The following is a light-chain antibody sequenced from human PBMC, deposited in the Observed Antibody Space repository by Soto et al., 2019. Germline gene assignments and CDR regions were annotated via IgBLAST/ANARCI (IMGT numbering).Light chain of an antibody. Sequence: DIQMTQSPSTLSASVGDRVTITCRASQSISSWLAWYQQKPGKAPNLLIYDVSTLESGVPSRFSGSASGTEFTLTISSLQPDDFATYYCQHYITYPWTFGQGTKVEIK. CDR3: QHYITYPWT. J-gene: IGKJ1*01. CDR2: DVS. V-gene: IGKV1-5*01. CDR1: QSISSW.